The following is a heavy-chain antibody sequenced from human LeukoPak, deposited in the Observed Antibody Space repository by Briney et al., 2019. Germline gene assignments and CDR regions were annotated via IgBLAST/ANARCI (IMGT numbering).Heavy chain of an antibody. V-gene: IGHV3-53*05. Sequence: GGSLRLSCAASGFTVSSNYMSWVRQAPGKGLEWVSVIYSGGSTYYADSVKGRFTISRDNSKNTLYLQMNSLIPEDTAVYYCARQYISGQWYFDYWGQGTLVTVSS. J-gene: IGHJ4*02. CDR1: GFTVSSNY. D-gene: IGHD5-18*01. CDR2: IYSGGST. CDR3: ARQYISGQWYFDY.